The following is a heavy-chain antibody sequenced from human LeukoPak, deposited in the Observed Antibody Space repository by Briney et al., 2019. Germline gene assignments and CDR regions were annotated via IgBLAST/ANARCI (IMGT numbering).Heavy chain of an antibody. J-gene: IGHJ5*02. V-gene: IGHV4-59*01. D-gene: IGHD3-3*01. CDR1: GGSFSSYY. Sequence: KPSETLSLTCAVYGGSFSSYYWSWIRQPPGKGLEWIGYIYYSGSTNYNPSLKSRVTISVDTSKNQFSLKLSSVTAADTAVYYCARALTGGDPYYDPPQFDPWGQGTLVTVSS. CDR2: IYYSGST. CDR3: ARALTGGDPYYDPPQFDP.